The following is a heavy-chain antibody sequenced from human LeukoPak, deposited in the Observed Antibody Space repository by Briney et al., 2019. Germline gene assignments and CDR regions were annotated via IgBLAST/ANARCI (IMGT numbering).Heavy chain of an antibody. V-gene: IGHV4-39*01. CDR3: ARGGVNYYGSGSYYWFDP. CDR1: GGSISSSSYY. J-gene: IGHJ5*02. Sequence: SETLSLTCTVSGGSISSSSYYWGWIRQPPGKGLEWIGSIYYSGSTYYNPSLKSRVTISVDTSKNQFSLKLSSVTAADTAVYYCARGGVNYYGSGSYYWFDPWGQGTLVTVSS. D-gene: IGHD3-10*01. CDR2: IYYSGST.